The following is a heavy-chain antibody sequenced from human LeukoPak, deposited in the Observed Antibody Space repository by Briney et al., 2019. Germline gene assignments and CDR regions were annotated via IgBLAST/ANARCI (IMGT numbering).Heavy chain of an antibody. CDR3: ARDLAPSYYYDSSGYLV. D-gene: IGHD3-22*01. CDR2: IKQDGSEK. V-gene: IGHV3-7*03. Sequence: GGSLRLSCAASGFIFSSYWTSWVRQAPGKGLGWVANIKQDGSEKYYVDSVKGRFTISRDNAKNSLYLQMNSLRAEDTAVYFCARDLAPSYYYDSSGYLVWGQGTLATVSS. J-gene: IGHJ4*02. CDR1: GFIFSSYW.